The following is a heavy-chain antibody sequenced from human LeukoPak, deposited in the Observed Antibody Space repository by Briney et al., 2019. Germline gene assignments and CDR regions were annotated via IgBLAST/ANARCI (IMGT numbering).Heavy chain of an antibody. V-gene: IGHV3-7*04. Sequence: GGSLRLSCAASGFTFSKYWMSWVRQAPGKGLEWVANIHPDGEEKYHVDFVEGRFTIFRDNAKNLLYLQMDSLRVEDTAVYYCARGDDFSGDYWGQGTLVTVSS. CDR3: ARGDDFSGDY. CDR1: GFTFSKYW. J-gene: IGHJ4*02. CDR2: IHPDGEEK. D-gene: IGHD3/OR15-3a*01.